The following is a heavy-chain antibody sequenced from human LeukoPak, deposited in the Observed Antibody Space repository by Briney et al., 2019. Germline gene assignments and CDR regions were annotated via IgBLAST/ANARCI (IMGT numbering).Heavy chain of an antibody. CDR3: AKGSNSGYYYFDY. Sequence: GRSLRLSCAAPGFTFSNYGMHWVRQAPGKGLEWVASISYDERNKYYVDYVKGRFTISRDNSKNTLYLQMISLRVEDTAVYYCAKGSNSGYYYFDYWGQGTLVTVSS. V-gene: IGHV3-30*18. CDR1: GFTFSNYG. D-gene: IGHD6-19*01. CDR2: ISYDERNK. J-gene: IGHJ4*02.